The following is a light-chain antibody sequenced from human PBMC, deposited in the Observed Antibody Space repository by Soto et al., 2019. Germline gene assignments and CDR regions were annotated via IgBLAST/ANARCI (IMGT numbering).Light chain of an antibody. CDR2: AAS. CDR1: QSVNNK. V-gene: IGKV3-15*01. CDR3: QQYNDWPLS. Sequence: IVLTQSPVTLSVSPGDRATLSCSASQSVNNKIAWYQQKVGHAPRLLIYAASARATGLPARFSGSGSGTEFTLTVSSPQSGDFTTYYCQQYNDWPLSFGGGTKVDIK. J-gene: IGKJ4*01.